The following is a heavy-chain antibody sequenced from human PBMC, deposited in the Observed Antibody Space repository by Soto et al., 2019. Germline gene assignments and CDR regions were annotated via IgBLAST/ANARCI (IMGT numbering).Heavy chain of an antibody. CDR2: ISAYNGNT. V-gene: IGHV1-18*01. J-gene: IGHJ4*02. CDR1: GYTFTSYG. Sequence: ASVKVSCKASGYTFTSYGISWVRQAPGQGLEWMGWISAYNGNTNHAQKLQGRVTMTTDTSSSTAYMELRSLRSDDTAVYYCASVDVGITIFGVVLYYFDYWGQGTLVTVSS. D-gene: IGHD3-3*01. CDR3: ASVDVGITIFGVVLYYFDY.